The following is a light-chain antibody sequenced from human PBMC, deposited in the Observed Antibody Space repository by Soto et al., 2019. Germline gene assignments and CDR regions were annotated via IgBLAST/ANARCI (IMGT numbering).Light chain of an antibody. V-gene: IGKV1-27*01. J-gene: IGKJ3*01. Sequence: DIQMTQSPSSLGASVGDRVTISCRASQGIANYLAWYQQKPGEVPKLLIFAASTLHSGVSSRFTGSGSVTEFTLTISSLQPEDFATYYCQKYNWPPFTFGPGTKVEIK. CDR1: QGIANY. CDR2: AAS. CDR3: QKYNWPPFT.